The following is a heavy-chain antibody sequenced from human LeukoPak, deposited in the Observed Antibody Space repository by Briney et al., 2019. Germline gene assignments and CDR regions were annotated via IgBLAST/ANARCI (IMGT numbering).Heavy chain of an antibody. CDR2: INHSGST. J-gene: IGHJ4*02. V-gene: IGHV4-34*01. D-gene: IGHD5-12*01. CDR1: GGSFSGYY. Sequence: PSETLSLTCAVDGGSFSGYYWSWIRQPQGKGVEWIGEINHSGSTNYNPSLKSRVTISVDTSKNQFSLKLSSVTAADTAVYYCAGLGWLRTFDYWGQGTLVTVSS. CDR3: AGLGWLRTFDY.